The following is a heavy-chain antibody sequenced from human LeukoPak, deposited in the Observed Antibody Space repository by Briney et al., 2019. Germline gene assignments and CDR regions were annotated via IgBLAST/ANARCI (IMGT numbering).Heavy chain of an antibody. V-gene: IGHV1-18*04. D-gene: IGHD3-10*01. Sequence: ASVKVSCKASGYTFTSYGISWVRQAPGQGLEWMGWISAYNGNTNYAQNLQGRVTMTTETSTSTAYMELRSLRSDDTAVYYCARDSPILPKTHYYGSGSYYYYGMDVWGKGTTVTVSS. CDR1: GYTFTSYG. CDR2: ISAYNGNT. J-gene: IGHJ6*04. CDR3: ARDSPILPKTHYYGSGSYYYYGMDV.